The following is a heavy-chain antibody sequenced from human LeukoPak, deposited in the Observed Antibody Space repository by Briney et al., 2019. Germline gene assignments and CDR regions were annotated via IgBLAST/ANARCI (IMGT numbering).Heavy chain of an antibody. Sequence: GGSLRLSCAASGFTFGSYAMSWVRQAPGKGLEWVSAISGSGGSTYYADSVKGRFTISRDNSKNTLYLQMNSLRAEDSAVYYCAKAGHPPAYCSSASCYMGSWGQGTLVTVSS. J-gene: IGHJ5*02. CDR3: AKAGHPPAYCSSASCYMGS. V-gene: IGHV3-23*01. CDR2: ISGSGGST. CDR1: GFTFGSYA. D-gene: IGHD2-2*02.